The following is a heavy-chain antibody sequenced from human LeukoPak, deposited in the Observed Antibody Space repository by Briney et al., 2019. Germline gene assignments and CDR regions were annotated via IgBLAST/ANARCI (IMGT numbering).Heavy chain of an antibody. D-gene: IGHD3-3*01. CDR1: GGSISSYY. CDR2: IYYSGNT. V-gene: IGHV4-59*01. CDR3: ARLWSEGNWENWFDP. Sequence: SETLSLTCTVSGGSISSYYWSWIRQPPGKGLEWIGYIYYSGNTNFNPSLKSRVTISVDTSKNQFSLKLSSVTAADTAVYYCARLWSEGNWENWFDPWGQGTLVTVSS. J-gene: IGHJ5*02.